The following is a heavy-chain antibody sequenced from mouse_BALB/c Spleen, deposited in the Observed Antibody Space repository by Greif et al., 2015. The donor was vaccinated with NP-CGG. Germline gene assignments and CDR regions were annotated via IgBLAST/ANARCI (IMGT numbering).Heavy chain of an antibody. V-gene: IGHV14-4*02. D-gene: IGHD1-1*01. Sequence: LVESGAELVRSGASVKLSCTASGFNIKDYYMHWVKQRPEQGLEWIGWIDPENGDTEYAPKFQGKATMTADTSSNTAYLQLSSLTPEDTAVYYCNAYYGSSLVIAYWGQGTLVTVSA. J-gene: IGHJ3*01. CDR2: IDPENGDT. CDR1: GFNIKDYY. CDR3: NAYYGSSLVIAY.